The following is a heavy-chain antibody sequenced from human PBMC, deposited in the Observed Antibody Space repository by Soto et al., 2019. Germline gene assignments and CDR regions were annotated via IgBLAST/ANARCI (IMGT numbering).Heavy chain of an antibody. J-gene: IGHJ4*02. D-gene: IGHD3-10*01. CDR1: GFTFSSYA. CDR3: AKGYYYGSGSYFDY. CDR2: IRGSGGST. Sequence: GGSLRVSSAAAGFTFSSYAMSWVRQDPGKGLEWVSAIRGSGGSTYYADSVKGRFTISRDNSKNTLYLQMNNLRAEDTAVYYCAKGYYYGSGSYFDYWGQGTLVTVSS. V-gene: IGHV3-23*01.